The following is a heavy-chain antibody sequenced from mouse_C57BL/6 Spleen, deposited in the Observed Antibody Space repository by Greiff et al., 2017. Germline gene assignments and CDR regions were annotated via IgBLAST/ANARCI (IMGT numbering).Heavy chain of an antibody. CDR1: GYSFTGYY. CDR2: INPSTGGT. CDR3: ARRDYGSIYYFDY. J-gene: IGHJ2*01. V-gene: IGHV1-42*01. D-gene: IGHD1-1*01. Sequence: EVQLVESGPELVKPGASVKISCKASGYSFTGYYMNWVKQSPEKSLEWIGEINPSTGGTTYNQKFKAKATLTVDKSSNTAYMQLKSLTSEDSAVYYWARRDYGSIYYFDYWGQGTTLTVSS.